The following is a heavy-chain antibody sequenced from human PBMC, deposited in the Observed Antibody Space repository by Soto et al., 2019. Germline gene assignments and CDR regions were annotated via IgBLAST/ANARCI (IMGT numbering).Heavy chain of an antibody. CDR2: ISSSASHI. J-gene: IGHJ5*02. CDR3: ARGYTGYCSGGTFYWFDP. CDR1: GFSFSSYS. Sequence: EVQLVESGGGLVKPGGSLRLSCAASGFSFSSYSMNWVRQAPGKGLEWVSSISSSASHINYADSVKGRFTISRDNAKKSGYLQVNSLRAEDTAVYYWARGYTGYCSGGTFYWFDPWGQGTLVTGSS. V-gene: IGHV3-21*01. D-gene: IGHD2-15*01.